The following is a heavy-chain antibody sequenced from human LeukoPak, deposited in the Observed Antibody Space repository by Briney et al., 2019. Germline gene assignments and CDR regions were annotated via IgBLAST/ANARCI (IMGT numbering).Heavy chain of an antibody. CDR2: INHSGST. Sequence: SETLPLTCAVYGGSFSGYYWSWIRQPPGKGLEWIGEINHSGSTNYNPSLKSRVTISVDTSKNQFSLKLSSVTAADTAVYYCARVTIAAAGTDYWGQGTLVTVSS. CDR1: GGSFSGYY. CDR3: ARVTIAAAGTDY. D-gene: IGHD6-13*01. J-gene: IGHJ4*02. V-gene: IGHV4-34*01.